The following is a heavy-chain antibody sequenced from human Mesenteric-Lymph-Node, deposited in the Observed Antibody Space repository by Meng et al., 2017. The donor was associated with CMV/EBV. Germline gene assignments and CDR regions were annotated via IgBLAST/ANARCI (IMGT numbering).Heavy chain of an antibody. CDR1: GFSLSTSGVG. J-gene: IGHJ4*02. D-gene: IGHD1-7*01. CDR2: IYWNDDK. CDR3: AHRRDGTANF. Sequence: SGPTLVKPTQTLTLTCTFSGFSLSTSGVGVGWIRQPPGKALEWLALIYWNDDKRYSPSLKSRLTITKDGSKNQVVLTMTNMDPVDTATYYCAHRRDGTANFWGQGTLVTVSS. V-gene: IGHV2-5*01.